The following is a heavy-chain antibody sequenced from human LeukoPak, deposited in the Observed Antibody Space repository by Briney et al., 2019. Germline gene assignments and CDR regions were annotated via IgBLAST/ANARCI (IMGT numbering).Heavy chain of an antibody. D-gene: IGHD3-9*01. CDR1: GYTFTGYY. CDR2: FIPVFGTP. V-gene: IGHV1-69*05. J-gene: IGHJ4*02. CDR3: ASRHTPLRHFDWDGDY. Sequence: SVKVSCKASGYTFTGYYIHWVRQAPGQGLEWLGGFIPVFGTPTYAEKFRGRATISTDEASTTAYMDLHTLTSDDTAVYYCASRHTPLRHFDWDGDYWGQGTLVTVSS.